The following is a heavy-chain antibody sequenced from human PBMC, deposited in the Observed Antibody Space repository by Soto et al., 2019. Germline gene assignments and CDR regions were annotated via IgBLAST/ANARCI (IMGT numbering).Heavy chain of an antibody. CDR2: IYYSGST. V-gene: IGHV4-31*03. CDR1: GGSISSGGYY. Sequence: QVQLQESGPGLVKPSQTLSLTCTVSGGSISSGGYYWSWIRQHPGKGLEWIGYIYYSGSTYYNPSLRIRFTISVDTSKNQFSLKLRSVTAADTDVYYCARYLYYYGMDVWGQGTTVTVSS. J-gene: IGHJ6*02. CDR3: ARYLYYYGMDV.